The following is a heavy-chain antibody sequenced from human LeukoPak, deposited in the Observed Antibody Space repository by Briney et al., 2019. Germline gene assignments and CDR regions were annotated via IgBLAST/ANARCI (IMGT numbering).Heavy chain of an antibody. D-gene: IGHD2-15*01. CDR1: GGSISSSSYY. V-gene: IGHV4-39*07. J-gene: IGHJ4*02. CDR3: ARGVVTGYCSGGSCYRYFEFDY. Sequence: SETLSLTCTVSGGSISSSSYYWGWIRQPPGKGLEWIGSIYYSGSTYYNPSLKSRVTISVDTSKNQFSLKLSSVTAADTAVYYCARGVVTGYCSGGSCYRYFEFDYWGQGTLVTVSS. CDR2: IYYSGST.